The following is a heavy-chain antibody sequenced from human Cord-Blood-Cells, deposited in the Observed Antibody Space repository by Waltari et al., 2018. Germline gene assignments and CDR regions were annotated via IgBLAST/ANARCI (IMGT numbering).Heavy chain of an antibody. V-gene: IGHV1-2*04. CDR3: ARGDSSLYYFDY. J-gene: IGHJ4*02. CDR2: VNPNRGGT. Sequence: QVQLVQSGAEVKKPGASVTVSCKASGYTFTGYYMHWVRKAPGQGLEWVGRVNPNRGGTNYARKFPGWFPSTRDTSISTAYMVLSRLKSDDTAVYYCARGDSSLYYFDYWGQGTLVTVSS. D-gene: IGHD6-6*01. CDR1: GYTFTGYY.